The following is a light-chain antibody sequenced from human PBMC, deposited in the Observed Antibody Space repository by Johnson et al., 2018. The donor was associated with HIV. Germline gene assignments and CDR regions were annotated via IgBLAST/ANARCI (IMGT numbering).Light chain of an antibody. CDR1: VSNIESYF. V-gene: IGLV1-51*02. CDR3: GTWDSSPSAGV. CDR2: EDN. Sequence: QSVLTQPPSVSAAPGQTVNISCSGNVSNIESYFVSWYQQLPGAAPTLLIYEDNKRPSGIPDRFSGSKSGTSATLGITGLQTGDEADYYCGTWDSSPSAGVFGTGTKVTVL. J-gene: IGLJ1*01.